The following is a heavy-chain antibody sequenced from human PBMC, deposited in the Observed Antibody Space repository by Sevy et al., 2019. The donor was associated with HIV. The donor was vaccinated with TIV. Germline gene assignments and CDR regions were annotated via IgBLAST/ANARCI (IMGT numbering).Heavy chain of an antibody. J-gene: IGHJ6*02. Sequence: GGSLRLSCAASGFTFSSYSMNWVRRAPGKGLEWVSCVSSSSSYIYYADSVKGRFTISRDNAKNSLYLQMNSLRAEDTAVYYCARDHPGNYDFSSGYYTGYYYGMDVWGQGTTVTVSS. CDR3: ARDHPGNYDFSSGYYTGYYYGMDV. V-gene: IGHV3-21*01. D-gene: IGHD3-3*01. CDR1: GFTFSSYS. CDR2: VSSSSSYI.